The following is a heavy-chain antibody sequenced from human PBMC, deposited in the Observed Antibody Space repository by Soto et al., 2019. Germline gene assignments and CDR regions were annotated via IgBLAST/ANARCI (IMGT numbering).Heavy chain of an antibody. CDR1: GFTFTTYW. CDR3: ARVPTGGYDWN. D-gene: IGHD5-12*01. V-gene: IGHV3-74*01. J-gene: IGHJ4*02. CDR2: INSDGTTT. Sequence: EVQLVESGGGLVQPGGSLRLSCAASGFTFTTYWMHWVRQAPGKGLMWVSRINSDGTTTNYADSVKGRFTIPRDNAKNTVYLQMDSLRPEDTAVYYCARVPTGGYDWNWGQGTLVTVSS.